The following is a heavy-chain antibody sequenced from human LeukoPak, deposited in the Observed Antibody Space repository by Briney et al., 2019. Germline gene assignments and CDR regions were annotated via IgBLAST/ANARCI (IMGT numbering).Heavy chain of an antibody. D-gene: IGHD3-3*01. CDR3: ARDRRLDYDFWSGHPRDAFDI. CDR2: IIPIFGTA. J-gene: IGHJ3*02. Sequence: SVKVSCKASGGTFSSYAISWVRQAPGQGLEWMGGIIPIFGTANYAQKFQGRVTITADESTSTAYMELSSLRSEDTAVYYCARDRRLDYDFWSGHPRDAFDIWGQGTMVTVSS. CDR1: GGTFSSYA. V-gene: IGHV1-69*13.